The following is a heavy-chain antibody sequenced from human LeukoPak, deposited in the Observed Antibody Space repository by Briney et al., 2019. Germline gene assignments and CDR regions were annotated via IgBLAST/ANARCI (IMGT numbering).Heavy chain of an antibody. J-gene: IGHJ4*02. CDR1: GYTFTSYG. CDR2: ISAYNGNT. D-gene: IGHD6-13*01. V-gene: IGHV1-18*01. Sequence: ASVKVSCKASGYTFTSYGISWVRQAPGQGLEWMGWISAYNGNTNYAQKLQGRVTMTTDTSTSTAYMELRSLRSDDTAVYYCAKDQDGYSSSWYYYWGQGTLVTVSS. CDR3: AKDQDGYSSSWYYY.